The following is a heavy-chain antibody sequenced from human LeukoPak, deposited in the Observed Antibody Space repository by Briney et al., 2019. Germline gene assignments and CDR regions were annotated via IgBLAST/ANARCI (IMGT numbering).Heavy chain of an antibody. CDR1: GYTFTGYY. CDR2: INPNSGGT. CDR3: ARDPFITIFGVVIRRDY. V-gene: IGHV1-2*02. Sequence: ASVKVSCKASGYTFTGYYMHWVRQAPGQGLEWMGWINPNSGGTNYAQKFQGRVTMTRDTSISTAYMELSRLRSDDTAMYYCARDPFITIFGVVIRRDYWGQGTLVTVSS. J-gene: IGHJ4*02. D-gene: IGHD3-3*01.